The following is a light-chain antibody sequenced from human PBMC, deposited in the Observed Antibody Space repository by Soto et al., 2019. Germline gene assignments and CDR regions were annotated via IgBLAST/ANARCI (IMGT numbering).Light chain of an antibody. CDR2: GAS. V-gene: IGKV3-20*01. Sequence: EIVLTQSPGTLSLSPGERATLSCRASQSVSSSYLAWYQQKPGQAPRLLIYGASSRATGIPDRFSGSGSGTDFTLTISRLEPEDFVVYYCHQYGSSPRTFGQGTKVDIK. CDR1: QSVSSSY. CDR3: HQYGSSPRT. J-gene: IGKJ1*01.